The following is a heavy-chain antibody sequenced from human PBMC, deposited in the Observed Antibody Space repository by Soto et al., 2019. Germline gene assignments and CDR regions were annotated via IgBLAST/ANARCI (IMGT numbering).Heavy chain of an antibody. CDR3: AGGLRHGGVIVIPRLDY. J-gene: IGHJ4*02. Sequence: QVQLVESGGGVVQPGRSLRLSCAASGFGFSNYGMHWVRQAPGKGLEWVAVIPHDATNQYYADSVRGRFTISRDNSKNTLYLQMDSLRAEDTAMYYCAGGLRHGGVIVIPRLDYWGQGTLVTVSS. D-gene: IGHD3-16*02. V-gene: IGHV3-30*03. CDR1: GFGFSNYG. CDR2: IPHDATNQ.